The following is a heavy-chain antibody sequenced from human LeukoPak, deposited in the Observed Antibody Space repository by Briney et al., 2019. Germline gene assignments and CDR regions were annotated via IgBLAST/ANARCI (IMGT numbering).Heavy chain of an antibody. CDR2: INPNTGDT. D-gene: IGHD6-13*01. CDR1: GYTFTAYF. Sequence: ASVKVSCKASGYTFTAYFIHWVRQAPGQGLEWVGWINPNTGDTNYAQKFQGRVTLTGDTSITTAYMELSRLRSDDTAVYYCARDLFLAATEREGDDYWGQGALVTVSS. J-gene: IGHJ4*02. V-gene: IGHV1-2*02. CDR3: ARDLFLAATEREGDDY.